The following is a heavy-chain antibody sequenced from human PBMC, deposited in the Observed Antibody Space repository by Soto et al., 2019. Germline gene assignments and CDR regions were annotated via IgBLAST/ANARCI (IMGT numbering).Heavy chain of an antibody. Sequence: SETLSLTCAVYGGSFSGYYWSWIRQPPGRGLEWIGEINHGGSTNYNPSLKSRVTMSLDTSKNQFSLKLTSVTAADTSVYYCARGPEYYYGSGSYFNYWGQGTLVTVSS. J-gene: IGHJ4*02. CDR2: INHGGST. D-gene: IGHD3-10*01. CDR3: ARGPEYYYGSGSYFNY. V-gene: IGHV4-34*01. CDR1: GGSFSGYY.